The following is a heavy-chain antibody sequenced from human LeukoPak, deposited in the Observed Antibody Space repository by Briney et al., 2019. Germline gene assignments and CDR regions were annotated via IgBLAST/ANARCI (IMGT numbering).Heavy chain of an antibody. CDR2: IYYSGST. Sequence: SETLSLTCTVSGVSISSSNSYWGWIRQPPGKGLEWIGSIYYSGSTYYNPSLKSRVTISVDTSKNQFSLKLSSVTAADTAVYYCARGARGVVVAATRPGFDYWGQGTLVTVSS. CDR3: ARGARGVVVAATRPGFDY. D-gene: IGHD2-15*01. CDR1: GVSISSSNSY. V-gene: IGHV4-39*07. J-gene: IGHJ4*02.